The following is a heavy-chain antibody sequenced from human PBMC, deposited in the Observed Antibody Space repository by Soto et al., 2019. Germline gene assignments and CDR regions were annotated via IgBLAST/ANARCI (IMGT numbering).Heavy chain of an antibody. V-gene: IGHV4-30-2*01. CDR3: ARLTEAERH. Sequence: SETLSLTCAVSGGSISGGVYSGSWIRQPPGKGLEWIGYIYHSGITYYNPSLKSRFTITRDNSKNTVYLQMNSLRVEDTAVYYCARLTEAERHWGQGALVTVSS. J-gene: IGHJ4*02. CDR1: GGSISGGVYS. D-gene: IGHD1-1*01. CDR2: IYHSGIT.